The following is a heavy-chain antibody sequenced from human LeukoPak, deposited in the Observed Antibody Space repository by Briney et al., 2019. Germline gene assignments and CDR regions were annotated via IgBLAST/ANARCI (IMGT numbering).Heavy chain of an antibody. CDR1: GYTFTAYY. CDR3: ARGGYSYGLGYYHGMDV. CDR2: INPNSGTT. D-gene: IGHD5-18*01. V-gene: IGHV1-2*02. J-gene: IGHJ6*02. Sequence: ASVQVSCKASGYTFTAYYMHWVRQAPGQGLEWMAWINPNSGTTNYAQKFRGRVTMTRDTSISTAYMEVSRLRSDDTAVYYCARGGYSYGLGYYHGMDVWGQGTTVTLSS.